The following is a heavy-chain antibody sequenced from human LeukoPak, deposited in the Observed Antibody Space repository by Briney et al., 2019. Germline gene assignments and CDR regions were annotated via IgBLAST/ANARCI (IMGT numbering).Heavy chain of an antibody. CDR2: MNPNSGNT. V-gene: IGHV1-8*03. J-gene: IGHJ5*02. CDR1: GYTFTDYF. CDR3: ARGRAVAGTGWFDP. D-gene: IGHD6-19*01. Sequence: GASVKVSCKAYGYTFTDYFIHWVRQATGQGLEWMGWMNPNSGNTGYAQKFQGRVTITRNTSISTAYMELSSLRSEDTAVYYCARGRAVAGTGWFDPWGQGTLVTVSS.